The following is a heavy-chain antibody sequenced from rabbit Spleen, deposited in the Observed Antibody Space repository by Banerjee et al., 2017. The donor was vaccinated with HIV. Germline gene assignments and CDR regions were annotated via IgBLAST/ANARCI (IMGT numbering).Heavy chain of an antibody. D-gene: IGHD8-1*01. J-gene: IGHJ6*01. Sequence: QSLEESGGDLVKPGASLTLTCTASGVSFSSDYDLCWVRQAPGKGPEWIACMDDGNNAITYYASWVNGRFTISKTSSTTVTLQMTSLTDADTATYFCARDTGSSFSSYGMDLWGPGTLVTVS. CDR1: GVSFSSDYD. CDR2: MDDGNNAIT. CDR3: ARDTGSSFSSYGMDL. V-gene: IGHV1S40*01.